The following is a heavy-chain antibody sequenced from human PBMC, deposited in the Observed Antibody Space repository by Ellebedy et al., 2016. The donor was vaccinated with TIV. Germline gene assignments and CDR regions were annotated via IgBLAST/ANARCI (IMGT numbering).Heavy chain of an antibody. CDR2: IYYSGST. CDR3: ARELDYYDSSGYYPAAFDY. J-gene: IGHJ4*02. CDR1: GGSVSSGSYY. Sequence: SETLSLXXTVSGGSVSSGSYYWSWIRQPPGKGLEWIGYIYYSGSTNYNPSLKSRVTISVDTSKNQFSLKLSSVTAADTAVYYCARELDYYDSSGYYPAAFDYWGQGTLVTVSS. V-gene: IGHV4-61*01. D-gene: IGHD3-22*01.